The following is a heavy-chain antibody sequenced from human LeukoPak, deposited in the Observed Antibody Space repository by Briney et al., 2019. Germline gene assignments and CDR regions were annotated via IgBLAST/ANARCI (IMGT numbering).Heavy chain of an antibody. D-gene: IGHD1-26*01. CDR1: GVTFSNYG. CDR3: AKAGNSGSYSNIDC. CDR2: INGNGGNT. J-gene: IGHJ4*02. Sequence: PGGSLRLSCAASGVTFSNYGMSWVRQAPGKGLEWVSGINGNGGNTDYADSVKGRFTISRDNFKNTVYLQMSSLRAEDTAVYYCAKAGNSGSYSNIDCWGQGTLVTVSS. V-gene: IGHV3-23*01.